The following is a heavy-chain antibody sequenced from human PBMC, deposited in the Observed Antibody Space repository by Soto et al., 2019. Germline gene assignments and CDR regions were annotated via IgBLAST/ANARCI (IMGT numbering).Heavy chain of an antibody. CDR1: GFTFSSYA. D-gene: IGHD6-19*01. Sequence: QVQLVESGGGVVQPGRSLRLSCAASGFTFSSYAMHWVRQAPGQGLEWVAVISYDGSNKYYADSVKGRFTISRDNSKNTLNLQMNSLRAEDTGGHYCAKVARSGWPAAEYFRLWGQGILVTVSS. CDR3: AKVARSGWPAAEYFRL. V-gene: IGHV3-30*18. J-gene: IGHJ1*01. CDR2: ISYDGSNK.